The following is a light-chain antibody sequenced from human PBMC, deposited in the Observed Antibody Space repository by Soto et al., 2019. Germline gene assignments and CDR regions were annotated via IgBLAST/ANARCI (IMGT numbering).Light chain of an antibody. CDR2: AAS. J-gene: IGKJ4*01. Sequence: DIQMTQSPSSLSASVGDRVTITCRASQSISTHLNWYQQKPGKAPNLLIYAASSLQSGVPSRFSGSGSGTDCTLTISSLQPEDFATYFCQQSYITPAGFGGGTKVEIK. CDR3: QQSYITPAG. CDR1: QSISTH. V-gene: IGKV1-39*01.